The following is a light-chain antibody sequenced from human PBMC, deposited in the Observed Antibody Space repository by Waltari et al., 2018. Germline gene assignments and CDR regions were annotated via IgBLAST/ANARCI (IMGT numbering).Light chain of an antibody. CDR1: SSDVGGYNY. J-gene: IGLJ1*01. CDR3: SSYTSSSTLNYV. V-gene: IGLV2-14*01. CDR2: EVS. Sequence: QSALTQPASVSGSPGQSITISCTGPSSDVGGYNYVSWYQPPPGKAPKLMIYEVSNRPSGVSNRFSGSKSGNTASLTISGLQAEDEADYYCSSYTSSSTLNYVFGTGTKVTVL.